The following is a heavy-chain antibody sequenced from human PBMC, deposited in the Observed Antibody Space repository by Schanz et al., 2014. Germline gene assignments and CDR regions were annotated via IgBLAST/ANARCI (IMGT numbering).Heavy chain of an antibody. CDR2: INGDGSST. Sequence: EVQLVESGGGLVQPGGSLRLSCAASGFTFNNYDMNWVRQVPGKGPVWVSRINGDGSSTLYADSVKGRFTISRDNAKNTLYLQMNSLRAEDTAVYYCARSTSMYFLQWGQGTLVTVSS. CDR3: ARSTSMYFLQ. CDR1: GFTFNNYD. J-gene: IGHJ1*01. V-gene: IGHV3-74*02. D-gene: IGHD2-2*01.